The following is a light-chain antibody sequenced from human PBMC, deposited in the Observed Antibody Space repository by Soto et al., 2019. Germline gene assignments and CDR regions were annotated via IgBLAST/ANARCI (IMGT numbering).Light chain of an antibody. CDR1: QSVSNNY. Sequence: EIVLTQSPGTLSLSPGERATLSCRASQSVSNNYLAWYQQKPGQAPRLLIYGASTRATGIPARFSGSGSGTDFTLTISRLDPEDFAVYYCQHYDRAPMWTFGQGTKVDIK. J-gene: IGKJ1*01. V-gene: IGKV3-20*01. CDR2: GAS. CDR3: QHYDRAPMWT.